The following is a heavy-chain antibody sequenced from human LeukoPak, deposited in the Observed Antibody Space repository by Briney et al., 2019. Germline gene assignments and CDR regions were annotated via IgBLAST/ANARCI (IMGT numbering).Heavy chain of an antibody. V-gene: IGHV4-59*01. CDR3: SRGRAAAFDV. D-gene: IGHD5-12*01. CDR1: GDSICRSY. J-gene: IGHJ3*01. CDR2: IYYTGST. Sequence: SETLSLTCTVSGDSICRSYWNWIRQPPGKGLEWIGYIYYTGSTNYNPSLRSRVTISVDTSKKQVSLMLSSVTAADTAVYYCSRGRAAAFDVWGQGTMVTVSS.